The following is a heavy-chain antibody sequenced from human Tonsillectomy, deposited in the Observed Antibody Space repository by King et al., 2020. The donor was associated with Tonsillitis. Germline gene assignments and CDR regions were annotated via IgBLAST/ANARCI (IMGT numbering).Heavy chain of an antibody. CDR2: LSSSGGST. D-gene: IGHD6-19*01. J-gene: IGHJ4*02. CDR3: AKESPVAGIMGY. V-gene: IGHV3-23*04. CDR1: GITFSTYA. Sequence: VQLVESGGGLVQPGGSLRLSCVDSGITFSTYAMSGVRQAPGEGLVWVSALSSSGGSTYYSDSVKGRFTISRDNSKNTLYLQMNSLRAEDTAVYYCAKESPVAGIMGYWGRGPLVTVS.